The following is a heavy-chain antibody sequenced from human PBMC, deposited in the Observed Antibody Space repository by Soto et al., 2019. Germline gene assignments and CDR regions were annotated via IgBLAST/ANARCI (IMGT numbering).Heavy chain of an antibody. V-gene: IGHV1-58*01. J-gene: IGHJ5*02. Sequence: QMHLVQSGPEVKRPGTSLKVSCKASGLPFSSSAVQWVRQARGQPLEWIGWIVLGNGNTNYAQKFQQRVTITRDMSTSKAHMAVRVLTYEGTAVYYCATRIGNIGWYWLDTWGQGTLVTVSS. D-gene: IGHD6-19*01. CDR1: GLPFSSSA. CDR3: ATRIGNIGWYWLDT. CDR2: IVLGNGNT.